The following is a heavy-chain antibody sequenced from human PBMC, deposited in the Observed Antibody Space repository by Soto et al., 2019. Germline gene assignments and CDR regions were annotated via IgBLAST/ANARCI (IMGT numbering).Heavy chain of an antibody. D-gene: IGHD3-22*01. CDR2: IYYSGST. CDR1: GGSISSSSYY. CDR3: ARRQRITMIVVVIADAFDI. Sequence: TLSLTCTVSGGSISSSSYYWGWIRQPPGKGLEWIGYIYYSGSTYYNPSLKSRVTISVDTSKNQFSLKLSSVTAADTAVYYCARRQRITMIVVVIADAFDIWGQGTMVTVSS. J-gene: IGHJ3*02. V-gene: IGHV4-30-4*08.